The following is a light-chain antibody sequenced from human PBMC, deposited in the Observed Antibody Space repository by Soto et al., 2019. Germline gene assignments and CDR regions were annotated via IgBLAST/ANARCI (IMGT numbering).Light chain of an antibody. V-gene: IGKV1-39*01. CDR3: QQSYKTPLT. CDR2: GAS. CDR1: ESIRSY. Sequence: DIQMTQSPSSLSASVGDRVAITCRASESIRSYLNWYEQKPGKAPKLLIYGASSLQSGVPPRFSGSGSGTEFTLTISSLQPEELATYFCQQSYKTPLTFGGGTKVDIK. J-gene: IGKJ4*01.